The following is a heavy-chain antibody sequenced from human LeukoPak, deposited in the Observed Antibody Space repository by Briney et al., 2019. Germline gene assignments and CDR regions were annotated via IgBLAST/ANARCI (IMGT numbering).Heavy chain of an antibody. Sequence: PSETLSLTCTVSGGSISSSSYYWGWIRQPPGKGLEWIGSIYHSGSTYYNPSLKSRVTISVDTSKNQFSLKLSSVTAADTAVYYCARSYGWVGVYYYYYMDVWGKGTTVTVSS. CDR3: ARSYGWVGVYYYYYMDV. CDR1: GGSISSSSYY. D-gene: IGHD5-18*01. V-gene: IGHV4-39*07. CDR2: IYHSGST. J-gene: IGHJ6*03.